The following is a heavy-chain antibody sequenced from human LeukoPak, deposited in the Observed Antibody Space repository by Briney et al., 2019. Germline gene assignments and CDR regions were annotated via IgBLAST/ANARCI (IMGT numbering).Heavy chain of an antibody. J-gene: IGHJ4*02. CDR3: ATIKRGSIFGYFDF. CDR2: LFDSVNT. D-gene: IGHD5-18*01. V-gene: IGHV4-59*11. CDR1: GGSISSHY. Sequence: SETLSLTCTVSGGSISSHYWSWIRQPPGKGLEWIAYLFDSVNTKDNPSLQSRLTLSADTSKNQFSLRLSSVTAADTAVYYCATIKRGSIFGYFDFWGQEIKVTVSS.